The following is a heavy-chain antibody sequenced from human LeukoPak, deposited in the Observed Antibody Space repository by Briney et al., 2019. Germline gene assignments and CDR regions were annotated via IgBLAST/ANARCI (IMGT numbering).Heavy chain of an antibody. D-gene: IGHD2-8*02. V-gene: IGHV3-15*01. J-gene: IGHJ6*02. CDR2: IKSKTDGGTT. Sequence: GGSLRLSCAASGFTFSNAWMSWVRQAPGKGLEWVGHIKSKTDGGTTDYAAPVKGRFTISRDVSKNTLYLQMDSLKTEDTAVYYCTLWSTFSYYYYGMDVWGQGTTVTVSS. CDR3: TLWSTFSYYYYGMDV. CDR1: GFTFSNAW.